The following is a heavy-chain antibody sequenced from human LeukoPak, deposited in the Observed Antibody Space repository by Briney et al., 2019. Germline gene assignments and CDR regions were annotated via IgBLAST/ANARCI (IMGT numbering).Heavy chain of an antibody. D-gene: IGHD6-6*01. CDR1: GGSISTYY. CDR2: IHASGPT. CDR3: ARHDAGIAARPFDN. Sequence: SETLSLTCTVSGGSISTYYWSWIRRPPGKGLEWIAYIHASGPTNYNPSLKSRITISVDTSRNQFSLKLSSVTAADTAVYYCARHDAGIAARPFDNWGQGTLVTVSS. J-gene: IGHJ4*02. V-gene: IGHV4-4*09.